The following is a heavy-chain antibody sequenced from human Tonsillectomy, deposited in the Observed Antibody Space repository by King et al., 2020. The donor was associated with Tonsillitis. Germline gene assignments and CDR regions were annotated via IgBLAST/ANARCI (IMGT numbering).Heavy chain of an antibody. D-gene: IGHD3-22*01. CDR2: ISDDGSNK. J-gene: IGHJ4*02. V-gene: IGHV3-30-3*01. CDR3: AGGWGPVAGVVARSLDF. Sequence: QVQLVESGGGVVQPGRSLRLSCAASGFTFSSYAVHWVRQAPGKGLKWVAVISDDGSNKYYADSVKGRFTISRDNSKNTLYLQMNSLRAEDTAVYYCAGGWGPVAGVVARSLDFWGQGTLVTVSS. CDR1: GFTFSSYA.